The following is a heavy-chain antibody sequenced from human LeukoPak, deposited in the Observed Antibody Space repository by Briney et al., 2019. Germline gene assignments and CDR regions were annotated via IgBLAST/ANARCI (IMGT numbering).Heavy chain of an antibody. Sequence: PGGSLRLSCAASGFTFSNYAMHWVRQAPGKGLEWVAVISYDGSNKYYADSVKGRFTISRDNSKNTLYLQMNSLGAEDTAVYYCAKEKSMVRGVITWYFDLWGRGTLVTVSS. V-gene: IGHV3-30-3*01. CDR1: GFTFSNYA. D-gene: IGHD3-10*01. CDR2: ISYDGSNK. J-gene: IGHJ2*01. CDR3: AKEKSMVRGVITWYFDL.